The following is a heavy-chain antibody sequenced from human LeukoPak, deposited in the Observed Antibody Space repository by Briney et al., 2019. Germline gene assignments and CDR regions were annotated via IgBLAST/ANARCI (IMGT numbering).Heavy chain of an antibody. CDR2: INHSGST. V-gene: IGHV4-34*01. CDR1: GGSFSGYY. J-gene: IGHJ4*02. CDR3: ARGPRSSGIAARLGATYFDY. Sequence: PSETLSLTCAVYGGSFSGYYWSWIRQPPGKGLEWIGEINHSGSTNYNPPLKSRVTISVDTSKNQFSLKLSSVTAADTAVYYCARGPRSSGIAARLGATYFDYWGQGTLVTVSS. D-gene: IGHD6-6*01.